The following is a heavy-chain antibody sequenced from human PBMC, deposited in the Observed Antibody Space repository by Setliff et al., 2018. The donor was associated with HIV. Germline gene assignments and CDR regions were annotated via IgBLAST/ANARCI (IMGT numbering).Heavy chain of an antibody. CDR1: GFIFSDYK. V-gene: IGHV3-48*03. J-gene: IGHJ4*02. D-gene: IGHD7-27*01. Sequence: GGSLSLSCAASGFIFSDYKMNWVRQAPGKGLEWVSYISTSGDSMYHADSVRGRFTVSRDNPKNSLYLQMNSLRVEDTAVYYCARETSVATWGHQCDYWGQGTLVTVSS. CDR2: ISTSGDSM. CDR3: ARETSVATWGHQCDY.